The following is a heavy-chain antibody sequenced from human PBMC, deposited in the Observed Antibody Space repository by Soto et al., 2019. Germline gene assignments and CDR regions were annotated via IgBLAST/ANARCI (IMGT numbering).Heavy chain of an antibody. CDR2: IYNSGST. CDR3: ARDSAIVIVPAAMSLYGMDV. J-gene: IGHJ6*02. V-gene: IGHV4-31*03. CDR1: GGSISSGDYC. D-gene: IGHD2-2*01. Sequence: SETLSLTCTVSGGSISSGDYCWNWIRQHPGKGLEWIGHIYNSGSTYYNPSLESRITISVDTSKNQFSLRLKSVTAADTGVYYCARDSAIVIVPAAMSLYGMDVWGQGTPVTVSS.